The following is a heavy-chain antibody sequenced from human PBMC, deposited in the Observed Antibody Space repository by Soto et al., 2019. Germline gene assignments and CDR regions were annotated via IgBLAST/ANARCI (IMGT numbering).Heavy chain of an antibody. J-gene: IGHJ3*02. Sequence: GGSLRLSCAASGFIFSDYYMSWIRQAPGKGLEWISSISSRGRTIFYADSLKGRISISRDNANNSLYLQMNSLRAEDTALYYCARGLIGYVYGIDMWGQGTMVTVS. CDR3: ARGLIGYVYGIDM. V-gene: IGHV3-11*01. D-gene: IGHD5-18*01. CDR2: ISSRGRTI. CDR1: GFIFSDYY.